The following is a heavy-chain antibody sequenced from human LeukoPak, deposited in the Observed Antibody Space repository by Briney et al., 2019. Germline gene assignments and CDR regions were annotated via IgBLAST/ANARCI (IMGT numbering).Heavy chain of an antibody. CDR1: GYTFSDYD. CDR3: ARVVMKAFYYYYMDV. Sequence: ASVKVSCKASGYTFSDYDVNWVRQAPGQGLEWMGWMNPTSGDTGYAQKFQGRVTMTRSMSKNTAYMELSRLRSEDTAVYFCARVVMKAFYYYYMDVWGKGATIIISS. D-gene: IGHD2-21*01. J-gene: IGHJ6*03. V-gene: IGHV1-8*01. CDR2: MNPTSGDT.